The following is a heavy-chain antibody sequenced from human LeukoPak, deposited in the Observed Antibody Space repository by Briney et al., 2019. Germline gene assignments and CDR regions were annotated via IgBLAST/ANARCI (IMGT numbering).Heavy chain of an antibody. V-gene: IGHV3-72*01. Sequence: PGGSLRLSCAASGFTFSDHYMDWVRQAPGKGLEWVGRTRNKANSYTTEYAASVKGRFTISRDDSKNIAYLQMDSLKTEDTAMYYCTRESWYDYWGQGTLVTVSS. J-gene: IGHJ4*02. D-gene: IGHD6-13*01. CDR2: TRNKANSYTT. CDR1: GFTFSDHY. CDR3: TRESWYDY.